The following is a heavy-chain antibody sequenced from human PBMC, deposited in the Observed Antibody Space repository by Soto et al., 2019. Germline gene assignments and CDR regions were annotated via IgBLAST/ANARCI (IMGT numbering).Heavy chain of an antibody. D-gene: IGHD2-15*01. CDR3: ARGRSGYCSGGSCYGYYYYYMDV. CDR1: GGSISSYY. J-gene: IGHJ6*03. CDR2: IYYSGST. Sequence: SETLSLTCTVSGGSISSYYWSWIRQPPGKGLEWIGYIYYSGSTNYNPSLKSRVTISVDTSKNQFSLKLSSVTAADTAVYYCARGRSGYCSGGSCYGYYYYYMDVWGKGTTVTVSS. V-gene: IGHV4-59*01.